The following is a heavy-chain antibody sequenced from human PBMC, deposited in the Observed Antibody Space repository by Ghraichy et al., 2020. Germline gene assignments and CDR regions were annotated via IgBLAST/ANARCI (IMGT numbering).Heavy chain of an antibody. Sequence: GGSLRLSCAASGFTFSSYVMSWVRQAPGKGLEWVSAISGSGGSTYYADSVKGRFTISRDNSKNTLYLQMNSLRAEDTAVYYCATRFGGVIVHVWADAFDIWGQGTMVTVSS. D-gene: IGHD3-16*02. CDR2: ISGSGGST. J-gene: IGHJ3*02. V-gene: IGHV3-23*01. CDR1: GFTFSSYV. CDR3: ATRFGGVIVHVWADAFDI.